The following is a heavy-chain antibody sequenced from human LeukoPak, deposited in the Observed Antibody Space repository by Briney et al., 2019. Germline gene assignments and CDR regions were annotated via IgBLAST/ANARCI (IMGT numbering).Heavy chain of an antibody. CDR2: IIPIFGTA. D-gene: IGHD2-2*01. Sequence: ASVKVSCKASGGTFSSYAISWVRQAPGQGLEWMGGIIPIFGTANYAQKFQGRVTIPADESTSTAYMELSSLRSEDTAVYYCASLGYCSSTSCYHAFDIWGQGTMVTVSS. CDR1: GGTFSSYA. J-gene: IGHJ3*02. V-gene: IGHV1-69*13. CDR3: ASLGYCSSTSCYHAFDI.